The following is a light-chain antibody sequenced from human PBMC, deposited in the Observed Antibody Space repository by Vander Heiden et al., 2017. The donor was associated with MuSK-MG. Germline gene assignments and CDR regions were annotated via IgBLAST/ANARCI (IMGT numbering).Light chain of an antibody. CDR3: CSYAGSSTSYV. J-gene: IGLJ1*01. CDR2: EGS. V-gene: IGLV2-23*01. Sequence: QSALTQPASVSGSPGQSITISCTGTSSDVGSYNLVSWYQQHPGKAPKLMIYEGSKRPSGVSNRFSGSKSGNTASLTISGFQAEDEADYYCCSYAGSSTSYVFGTGTKVTAL. CDR1: SSDVGSYNL.